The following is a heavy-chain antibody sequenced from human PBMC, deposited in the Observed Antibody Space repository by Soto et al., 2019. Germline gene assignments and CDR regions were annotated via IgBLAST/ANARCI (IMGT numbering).Heavy chain of an antibody. V-gene: IGHV4-59*01. Sequence: QVQLQESGPGLVKPSETLSLTCTVSGGSISSYYWSWIRQPPGKGLEWIGYIYYSGSTNYTPSLNSRVTISVDTSKNQFSLKLSSVTAADTAVYYCARRYGGNFDYWGQGTLVTVSS. D-gene: IGHD3-16*01. CDR3: ARRYGGNFDY. J-gene: IGHJ4*02. CDR2: IYYSGST. CDR1: GGSISSYY.